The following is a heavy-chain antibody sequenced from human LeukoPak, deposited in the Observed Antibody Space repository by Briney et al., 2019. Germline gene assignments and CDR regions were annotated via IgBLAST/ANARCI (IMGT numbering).Heavy chain of an antibody. CDR3: ARDRGYYYYYMDV. J-gene: IGHJ6*03. CDR1: GFTFSSYW. CDR2: IKQDGSEK. Sequence: GGSLRLSCAASGFTFSSYWMSWVRQAPGKGLEWVANIKQDGSEKYYVDSVKGRFTISRDNAKNTLYLQMNSLRAEDTAVYFCARDRGYYYYYMDVWGKGTTVTVSS. V-gene: IGHV3-7*01.